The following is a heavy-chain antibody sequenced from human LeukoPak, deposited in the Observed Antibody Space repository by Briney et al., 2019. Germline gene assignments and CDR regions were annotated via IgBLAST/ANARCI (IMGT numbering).Heavy chain of an antibody. J-gene: IGHJ4*02. V-gene: IGHV3-21*04. Sequence: PGGSLRLSCAASAFTFSSYSMNWVRQAPGKGLEWVSSISSNGSYIYYADSVKGRFTISRDNAKNSLYLQMNSLRAEDTAVYYCARRAGAYSHPYDYWGQGTLVTVSS. CDR2: ISSNGSYI. D-gene: IGHD4/OR15-4a*01. CDR3: ARRAGAYSHPYDY. CDR1: AFTFSSYS.